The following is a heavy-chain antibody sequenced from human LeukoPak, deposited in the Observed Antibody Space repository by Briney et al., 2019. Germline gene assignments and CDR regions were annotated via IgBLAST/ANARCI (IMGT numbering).Heavy chain of an antibody. J-gene: IGHJ4*02. CDR2: INPNSGGT. Sequence: ASVKVSCKASAYTFTGYYMHWVRQAPGQGLEWMGWINPNSGGTNYAQKFQGRVTMTRDTSISTAYMELSRLRSDDTAVYYCARGWSYYGSGSYYIDPHFDYWGQGTLVTVSS. V-gene: IGHV1-2*02. CDR1: AYTFTGYY. CDR3: ARGWSYYGSGSYYIDPHFDY. D-gene: IGHD3-10*01.